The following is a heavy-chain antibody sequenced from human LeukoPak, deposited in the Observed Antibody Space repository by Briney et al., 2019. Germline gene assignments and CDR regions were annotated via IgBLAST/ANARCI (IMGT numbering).Heavy chain of an antibody. V-gene: IGHV3-21*01. J-gene: IGHJ6*03. CDR3: ARVFHGSGSLYYYYYYMDV. D-gene: IGHD3-10*01. CDR2: ISSSSSYI. Sequence: PGGSLRLSCAASGFTFSSYSMNWVRQAPGKGLEWVSSISSSSSYIYYADSVKGRFTISRDNAKNSLYLQMNSLRAEDTAVYYCARVFHGSGSLYYYYYYMDVWGKGTTVTISS. CDR1: GFTFSSYS.